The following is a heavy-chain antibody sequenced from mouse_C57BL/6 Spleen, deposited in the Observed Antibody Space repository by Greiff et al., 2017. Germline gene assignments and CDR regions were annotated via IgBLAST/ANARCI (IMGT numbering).Heavy chain of an antibody. Sequence: EVKLMESGAELVRPGASVKLSCTASGFNIKDYYMHWVKQRPEQGLEWIGRIDPEDGDTEYAPKFQGKATMTADTSSNTAYLQLSSLTSEDTAVYYCSLDSSAFAYWGQGTLVTVSA. D-gene: IGHD3-2*02. V-gene: IGHV14-1*01. J-gene: IGHJ3*01. CDR2: IDPEDGDT. CDR3: SLDSSAFAY. CDR1: GFNIKDYY.